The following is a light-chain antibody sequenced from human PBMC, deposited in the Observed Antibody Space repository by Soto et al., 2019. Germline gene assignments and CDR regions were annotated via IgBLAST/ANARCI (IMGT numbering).Light chain of an antibody. Sequence: QSVLTQPRSVSGSPGQSVTISCTGTSSDVGGSNFVSWYQQHPGKAPKLVIYDVSKRPSGVPDRFSGSKSGNTASLTISGLQAEDEADYYCCSYAGNSPGVFGGGTKLTVL. CDR3: CSYAGNSPGV. CDR2: DVS. J-gene: IGLJ3*02. CDR1: SSDVGGSNF. V-gene: IGLV2-11*01.